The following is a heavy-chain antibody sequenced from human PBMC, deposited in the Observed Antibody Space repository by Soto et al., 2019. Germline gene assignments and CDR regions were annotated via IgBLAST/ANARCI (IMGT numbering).Heavy chain of an antibody. CDR2: IVPLYQTA. D-gene: IGHD3-10*01. CDR1: GGTFSNYV. V-gene: IGHV1-69*06. CDR3: ARDGDYSGSSDM. J-gene: IGHJ3*02. Sequence: ASVKVSCKTSGGTFSNYVVGWVRQAPGQGLEWMGGIVPLYQTADYPQKFQGRVTITADKSTTTVYMDLSSLRSDDTAVYFCARDGDYSGSSDMWGQGTMVTVSS.